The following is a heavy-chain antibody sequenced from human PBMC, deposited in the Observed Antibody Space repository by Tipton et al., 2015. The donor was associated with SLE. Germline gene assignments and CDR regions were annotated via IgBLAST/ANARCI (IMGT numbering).Heavy chain of an antibody. CDR3: AKDQSQWLESGSDY. CDR2: ISGSGDVT. D-gene: IGHD6-19*01. CDR1: GFTFSSYA. J-gene: IGHJ4*02. V-gene: IGHV3-23*01. Sequence: GSLRLSCAASGFTFSSYAMNWVRQAPGKGLEWVSAISGSGDVTYYADSVQGRSTMSRDRSKKAVYLQMNSLRAEDTAVYFCAKDQSQWLESGSDYWGQGTLVTVSS.